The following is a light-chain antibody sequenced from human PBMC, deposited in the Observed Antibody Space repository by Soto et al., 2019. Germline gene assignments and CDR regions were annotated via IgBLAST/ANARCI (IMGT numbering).Light chain of an antibody. V-gene: IGKV3-20*01. CDR1: QSVSSNY. J-gene: IGKJ3*01. CDR3: QQYGRSPFT. CDR2: GAS. Sequence: TQSPSTLSASVGDRLTLSCRASQSVSSNYVAWFHQKPGQAPRLLIYGASSRATGVPDGFSASGSGTDFTLTISRLEPEDFAVYYCQQYGRSPFTFGPGTKVDIK.